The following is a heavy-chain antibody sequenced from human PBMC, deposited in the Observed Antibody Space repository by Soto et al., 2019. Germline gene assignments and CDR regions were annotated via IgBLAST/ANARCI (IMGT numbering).Heavy chain of an antibody. CDR3: ARVGIKSKDQLLNDYYYYGMDF. D-gene: IGHD2-2*01. V-gene: IGHV6-1*01. Sequence: SQTLSLTCAISGDSVSSNSAAWKWIRHSPSRGLDWLGRTYYRSKWYNDYAVSVKSRITINPDTPKNQFSLQLNSVTPEDTAVYYCARVGIKSKDQLLNDYYYYGMDFWAQGTTVTVSS. CDR2: TYYRSKWYN. CDR1: GDSVSSNSAA. J-gene: IGHJ6*02.